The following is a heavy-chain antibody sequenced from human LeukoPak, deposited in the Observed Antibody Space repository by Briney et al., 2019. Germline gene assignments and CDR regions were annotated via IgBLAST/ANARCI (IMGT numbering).Heavy chain of an antibody. V-gene: IGHV4-59*08. CDR1: GGSISSYY. Sequence: SETLSLTCTVSGGSISSYYWSWIRQPPGKGLEWIGYISYSGSTNSNPSLKSRVTTSLDTSKNQFSLKLSFVTAADTAVYYCAGHHPRNTVDFWGQGTLVTVSS. CDR2: ISYSGST. J-gene: IGHJ4*02. D-gene: IGHD2/OR15-2a*01. CDR3: AGHHPRNTVDF.